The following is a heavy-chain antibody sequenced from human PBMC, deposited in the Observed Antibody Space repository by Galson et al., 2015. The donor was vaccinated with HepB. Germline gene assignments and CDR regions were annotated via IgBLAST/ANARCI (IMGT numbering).Heavy chain of an antibody. J-gene: IGHJ4*02. Sequence: SLRLSCAASGFTFSSYGMHWVRQAPGKGLEWVAVVWYDGSNKYYADSVKGRFTISRDNSKNTLYLQMNSLRAEDTAVYYCARIYSSSSFGRVPWVEDYWGQGTLVTVSS. CDR3: ARIYSSSSFGRVPWVEDY. CDR2: VWYDGSNK. V-gene: IGHV3-33*01. D-gene: IGHD6-6*01. CDR1: GFTFSSYG.